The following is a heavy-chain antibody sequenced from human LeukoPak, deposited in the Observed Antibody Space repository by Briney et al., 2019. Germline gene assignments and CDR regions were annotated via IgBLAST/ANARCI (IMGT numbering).Heavy chain of an antibody. D-gene: IGHD5-12*01. V-gene: IGHV1-18*01. Sequence: GSVTVSCKASGYTFTSYGISWVRQAPGKGVEWMGWVSAYNGNTNYAQKLQPILTMTTDTSTTTAYIELRSLRSDNTAVYYCARMGWLRASTAGTEYFQHWGQGTLVTVSS. J-gene: IGHJ1*01. CDR1: GYTFTSYG. CDR2: VSAYNGNT. CDR3: ARMGWLRASTAGTEYFQH.